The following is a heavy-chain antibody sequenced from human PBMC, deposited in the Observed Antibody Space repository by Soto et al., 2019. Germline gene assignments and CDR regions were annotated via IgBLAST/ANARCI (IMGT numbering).Heavy chain of an antibody. D-gene: IGHD5-12*01. CDR2: TYYRSKWYN. CDR1: GDSVSSNSAA. J-gene: IGHJ6*02. CDR3: ARERLGSYCYGMDV. Sequence: LQTLSITSAISGDSVSSNSAAWNWLRQSPSRGLEWLGRTYYRSKWYNDYAVSVKSRITTNPDTSKNQFSLQLNSVTPEDTAVYYCARERLGSYCYGMDVWGQRTTVTVSS. V-gene: IGHV6-1*01.